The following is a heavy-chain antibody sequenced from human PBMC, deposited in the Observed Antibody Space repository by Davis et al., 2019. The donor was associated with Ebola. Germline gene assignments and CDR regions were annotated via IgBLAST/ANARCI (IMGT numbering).Heavy chain of an antibody. V-gene: IGHV1-46*04. CDR1: GYTFTSYY. J-gene: IGHJ3*02. CDR2: INPSGGST. CDR3: ATEVYGGNDAFDI. Sequence: AASVKVSCKASGYTFTSYYMHWVRQAPGQGLEWMGIINPSGGSTSYAQKLQGRVTITRDTSASTAYMELSSLKSEDTAVYYCATEVYGGNDAFDIWGQGTMVTVSS. D-gene: IGHD4-23*01.